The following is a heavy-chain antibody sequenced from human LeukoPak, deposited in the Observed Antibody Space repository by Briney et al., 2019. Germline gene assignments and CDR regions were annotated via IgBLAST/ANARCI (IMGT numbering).Heavy chain of an antibody. CDR2: ISSSSSYI. CDR1: GFTFSSYS. V-gene: IGHV3-21*01. CDR3: ARVEGRPSWDTAMVRWFDP. J-gene: IGHJ5*02. D-gene: IGHD5-18*01. Sequence: GGSLRLSCAASGFTFSSYSMNWVRQAPGKGLEWVSSISSSSSYIYYADSVKGRFTISRDNAKNSLYLQMNSLRAEDTAVYYGARVEGRPSWDTAMVRWFDPWGQGTLVTVSS.